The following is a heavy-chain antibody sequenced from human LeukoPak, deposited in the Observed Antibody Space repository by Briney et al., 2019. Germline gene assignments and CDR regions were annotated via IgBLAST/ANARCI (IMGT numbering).Heavy chain of an antibody. J-gene: IGHJ6*02. D-gene: IGHD3-22*01. CDR3: ARDLEYGAYYYDSSGYYYGMDV. Sequence: ASVKVSCKASGYTFTSYDINWVRQATGQGLEWMGWMNPNSGNTGYAQKFQGRVTMTRNTSISTAYMELSSLRSEDTAVYYCARDLEYGAYYYDSSGYYYGMDVWGQGTTVTVSS. CDR2: MNPNSGNT. V-gene: IGHV1-8*01. CDR1: GYTFTSYD.